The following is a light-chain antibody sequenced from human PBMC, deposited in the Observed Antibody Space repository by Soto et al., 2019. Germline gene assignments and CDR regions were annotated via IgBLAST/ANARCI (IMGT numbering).Light chain of an antibody. V-gene: IGKV3-15*01. CDR2: GAS. Sequence: EIVVTQSPATLSVSPGERATLSCRASQDVGSKLAWYQQKPGQAPRVLIYGASTRATGIPARFSGSGAGTDFTLTISRLEPEDFAVYYCQQYSKWPITFGQGTRLEIK. J-gene: IGKJ5*01. CDR1: QDVGSK. CDR3: QQYSKWPIT.